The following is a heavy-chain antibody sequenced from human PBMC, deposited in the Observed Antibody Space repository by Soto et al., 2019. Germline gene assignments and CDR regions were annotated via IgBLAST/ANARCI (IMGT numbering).Heavy chain of an antibody. V-gene: IGHV4-39*01. D-gene: IGHD6-19*01. Sequence: SETLSLTCTVSGGSISSSSYYWGWIRQPPGKGLEWIGSIYYSGSTYYNPSLKSRVTISVDTSKNQFSLKLSSVTAADTAVYYCARLIRIAVAGTYFDYWGQGTLVNVSS. CDR2: IYYSGST. J-gene: IGHJ4*02. CDR1: GGSISSSSYY. CDR3: ARLIRIAVAGTYFDY.